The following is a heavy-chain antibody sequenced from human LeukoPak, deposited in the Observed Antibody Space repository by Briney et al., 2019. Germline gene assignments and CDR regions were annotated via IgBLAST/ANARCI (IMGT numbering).Heavy chain of an antibody. J-gene: IGHJ4*02. Sequence: GGSLRLSCATSGFTFSSSWMHWVRQAPGKGLVWVSRINSDGSSTTYADPVKGRFIISRDNAKNTLYLQMNSLRAEDTAVYYCARDRGYHFENWGQGTLVTASS. CDR1: GFTFSSSW. CDR2: INSDGSST. CDR3: ARDRGYHFEN. V-gene: IGHV3-74*01. D-gene: IGHD5-12*01.